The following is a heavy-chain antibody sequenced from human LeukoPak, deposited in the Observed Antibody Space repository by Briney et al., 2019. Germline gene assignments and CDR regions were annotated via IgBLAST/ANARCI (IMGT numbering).Heavy chain of an antibody. D-gene: IGHD4-17*01. CDR2: IKEDGSEK. CDR3: ARGRLGDS. V-gene: IGHV3-7*01. J-gene: IGHJ4*02. CDR1: GFTFRTYW. Sequence: GGSLRLSCAASGFTFRTYWMIWVRQAPGKGLEWVANIKEDGSEKYYVDSVKGRFTISRDNAKNSLYLQMNSLRAEDTAVYYCARGRLGDSWGQGTLVTVSS.